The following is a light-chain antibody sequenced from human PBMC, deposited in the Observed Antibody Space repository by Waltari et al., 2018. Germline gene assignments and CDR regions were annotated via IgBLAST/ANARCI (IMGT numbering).Light chain of an antibody. V-gene: IGKV1-39*01. CDR2: AAS. CDR3: QQSYTTPFT. CDR1: QRISSF. J-gene: IGKJ3*01. Sequence: DIQMTQSPSSLSASAGDRVTITCRSSQRISSFLNWYQQKPGKAPKLLIYAASNLHSGVTSRFSGSGSGTDFTLTISSLQPEDFATYYCQQSYTTPFTFGPGTTVDVK.